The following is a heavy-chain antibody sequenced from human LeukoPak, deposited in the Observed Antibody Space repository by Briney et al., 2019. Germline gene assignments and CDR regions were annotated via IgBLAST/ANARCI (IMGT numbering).Heavy chain of an antibody. CDR3: ASGLYDFWSGSYDY. V-gene: IGHV3-53*04. Sequence: GGSLRLSCAASGFTVSSNYMSWVRQAPGKGLEWVSVIYSGGSTYYADSVKGRFTISRHNSKNTLYLQMNSLRAEDTAVYYCASGLYDFWSGSYDYWGQGTLVTVSS. D-gene: IGHD3-3*01. J-gene: IGHJ4*02. CDR2: IYSGGST. CDR1: GFTVSSNY.